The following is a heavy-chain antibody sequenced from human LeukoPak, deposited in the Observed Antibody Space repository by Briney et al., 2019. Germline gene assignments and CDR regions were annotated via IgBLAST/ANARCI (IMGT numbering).Heavy chain of an antibody. D-gene: IGHD2-15*01. CDR1: GGSISSYY. CDR3: ARDQEGIVDY. Sequence: SETLSLTRTVSGGSISSYYWSWIRQPAGKGLEWIGRIYNSGSTNYNPSLKGRVTMSIDTSKNQFSLKLTSVTAADMAVYYCARDQEGIVDYWGQGTLVTVSS. V-gene: IGHV4-4*07. J-gene: IGHJ4*02. CDR2: IYNSGST.